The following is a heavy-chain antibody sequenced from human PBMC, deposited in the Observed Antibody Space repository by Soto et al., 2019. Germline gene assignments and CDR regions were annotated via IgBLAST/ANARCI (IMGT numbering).Heavy chain of an antibody. CDR1: GGTFSSYA. D-gene: IGHD2-2*02. Sequence: GASVKVSCKASGGTFSSYAISWVRQPPGQGLEWMGGIIPIFGTANYAQKFQGRVTITADESTSTAYMELSSLRSEDTAVYYCARGSGYCSSTSCYTVLDYYYYGMDVWGQGTTVTVSS. V-gene: IGHV1-69*13. CDR2: IIPIFGTA. J-gene: IGHJ6*02. CDR3: ARGSGYCSSTSCYTVLDYYYYGMDV.